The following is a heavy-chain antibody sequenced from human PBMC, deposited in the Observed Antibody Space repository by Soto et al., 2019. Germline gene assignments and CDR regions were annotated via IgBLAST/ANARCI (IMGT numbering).Heavy chain of an antibody. V-gene: IGHV5-10-1*01. D-gene: IGHD2-2*01. CDR3: ASFQYQLLTGGYYYGMDV. CDR2: IDPSDSYT. J-gene: IGHJ6*02. Sequence: PGESLKISCKGSGYSFTSCWISWVRQMPGKGLEWMGRIDPSDSYTNYSPSFQGHVTISADKSISTAYLQWSSLKASDTAMYYCASFQYQLLTGGYYYGMDVWGQGTTVTVSS. CDR1: GYSFTSCW.